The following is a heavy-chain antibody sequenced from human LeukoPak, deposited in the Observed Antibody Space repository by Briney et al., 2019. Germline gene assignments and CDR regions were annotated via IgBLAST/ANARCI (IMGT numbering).Heavy chain of an antibody. CDR3: ARVHDFWSGSRRDDALDI. Sequence: GGSLRLSCAVSGLAVSTNFMSWFRQAPGKGLECVSLIYTGGSTYSADSVKGRFTISRDNSKNTLYLQMSSLRAEDTAVYYCARVHDFWSGSRRDDALDIWGQGTLVTVSS. CDR2: IYTGGST. J-gene: IGHJ3*02. V-gene: IGHV3-53*01. CDR1: GLAVSTNF. D-gene: IGHD3-3*01.